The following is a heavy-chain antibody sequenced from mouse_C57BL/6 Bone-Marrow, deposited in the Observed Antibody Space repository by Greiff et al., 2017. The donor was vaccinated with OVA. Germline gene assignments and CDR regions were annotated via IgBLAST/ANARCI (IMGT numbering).Heavy chain of an antibody. Sequence: EVKLVESGGGLVKPGGSLKLSCAASGFTFSDYGMHWVRQAPEKGLEWVAYISSGSSTIYYADTVKGRFTISRDNAKNTLFLQMTSLRSEDTAMYYCARGWYYGSSFAMDDWGQGTSVTVSS. J-gene: IGHJ4*01. CDR2: ISSGSSTI. V-gene: IGHV5-17*01. CDR3: ARGWYYGSSFAMDD. D-gene: IGHD1-1*01. CDR1: GFTFSDYG.